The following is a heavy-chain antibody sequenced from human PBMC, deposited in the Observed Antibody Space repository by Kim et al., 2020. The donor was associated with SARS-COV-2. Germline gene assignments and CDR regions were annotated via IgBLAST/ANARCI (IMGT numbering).Heavy chain of an antibody. V-gene: IGHV4-39*01. CDR3: ARALYGEFDY. J-gene: IGHJ4*02. CDR2: ST. D-gene: IGHD2-2*02. Sequence: STYYNPSLKSRVTISVDTSKNQFSLKLSSVTAADTAVYYCARALYGEFDYWGQGTLVTVSS.